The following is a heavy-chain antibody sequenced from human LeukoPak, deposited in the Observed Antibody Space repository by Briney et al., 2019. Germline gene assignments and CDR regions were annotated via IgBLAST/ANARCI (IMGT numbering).Heavy chain of an antibody. Sequence: SETLSLTCAVYGGSFSGYYWSWIRQPPGKGLEWIGEINHSGSTNYNPSLKSRVTISVDTSKNQFSLQLNSVTPEDTAVYYCAGDYYDSSGYSHYDYWGQGTLVTVSS. CDR2: INHSGST. CDR3: AGDYYDSSGYSHYDY. D-gene: IGHD3-22*01. J-gene: IGHJ4*02. CDR1: GGSFSGYY. V-gene: IGHV4-34*01.